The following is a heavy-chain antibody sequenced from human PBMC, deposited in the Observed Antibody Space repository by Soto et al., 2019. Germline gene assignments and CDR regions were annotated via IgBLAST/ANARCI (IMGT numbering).Heavy chain of an antibody. CDR3: AKGRHYYDSSGHYLSPFDY. V-gene: IGHV3-23*01. D-gene: IGHD3-22*01. CDR1: GFTFSSYA. J-gene: IGHJ4*02. Sequence: PGGSLRLSCAASGFTFSSYAMSWVRQAPGKGLEWVSAISGSGGSTYYADSVKGRFTISRDNSKNTLYLQMNSLRAEDTAVYYCAKGRHYYDSSGHYLSPFDYWGQGTLVTVSS. CDR2: ISGSGGST.